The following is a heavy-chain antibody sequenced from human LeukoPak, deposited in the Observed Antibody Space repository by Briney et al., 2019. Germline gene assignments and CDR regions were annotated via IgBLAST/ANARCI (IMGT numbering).Heavy chain of an antibody. J-gene: IGHJ5*02. Sequence: GGSLRLSCAVSGFTFDDYAMHWVRQVPGKGLEWVSGINWNSDSIGYADSVKGRFTTSRDNAKNSLYLQMNSLRAEDTAFYYCAKDGVVAALGDNWFDPWGQGTLVTVSS. CDR1: GFTFDDYA. D-gene: IGHD2-15*01. CDR3: AKDGVVAALGDNWFDP. V-gene: IGHV3-9*01. CDR2: INWNSDSI.